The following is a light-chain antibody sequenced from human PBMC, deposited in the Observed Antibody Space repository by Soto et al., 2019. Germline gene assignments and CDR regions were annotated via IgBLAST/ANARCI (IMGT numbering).Light chain of an antibody. J-gene: IGKJ2*01. CDR2: GAS. Sequence: EIVLTQSPGTLSLSPGEGATLSCRASQSVDSSYLAWYQQKPGQAPRLLIFGASSRVTGIPDRFSGSGSGTDFTLTISRLEPEEFAVYYCQQYGRSLMYTFGQGTKLEIK. CDR1: QSVDSSY. CDR3: QQYGRSLMYT. V-gene: IGKV3-20*01.